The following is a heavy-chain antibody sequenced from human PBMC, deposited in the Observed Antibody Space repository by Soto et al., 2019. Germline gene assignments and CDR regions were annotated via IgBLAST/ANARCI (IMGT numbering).Heavy chain of an antibody. V-gene: IGHV2-5*02. CDR3: AHARSLEAACLAWYDP. CDR2: IYWDDDT. J-gene: IGHJ5*02. CDR1: GFSFRTSGAG. D-gene: IGHD6-13*01. Sequence: SGPTPANPTQPLTPSFSFLGFSFRTSGAGVGWMRRPPGKALEWLALIYWDDDTSYSTSLQRRLTITQDNSKNQVVLTMSNMDPVATAPYYCAHARSLEAACLAWYDPWGQGTLVTVSS.